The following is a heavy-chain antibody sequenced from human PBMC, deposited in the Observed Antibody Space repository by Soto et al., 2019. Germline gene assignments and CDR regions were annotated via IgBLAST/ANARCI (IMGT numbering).Heavy chain of an antibody. CDR2: IYLRGTP. J-gene: IGHJ4*02. CDR1: GDSIDNGAFY. Sequence: QVLLQESGPRLVKPSQTLSLTCSVSGDSIDNGAFYWNWIRQFPGKGPELLGYIYLRGTPYYSPSLKSRISMSIDTSRMLFSLEMTSVPAADTAIYYCAGGTAYFCPNSDCGWFFDHWGRGVLVAVSS. CDR3: AGGTAYFCPNSDCGWFFDH. D-gene: IGHD2-8*01. V-gene: IGHV4-31*02.